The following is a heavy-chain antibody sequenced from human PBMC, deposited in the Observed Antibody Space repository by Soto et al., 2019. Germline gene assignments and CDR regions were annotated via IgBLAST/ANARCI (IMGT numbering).Heavy chain of an antibody. J-gene: IGHJ4*02. V-gene: IGHV3-48*02. CDR2: ISSSSGKI. CDR1: GFTLNGYA. D-gene: IGHD6-13*01. Sequence: GLSRRLSCVASGFTLNGYAMNWVRQAPGKGLEWVSYISSSSGKIDYADSVKGRFTISRDNAKNSLFLQMNSLRDEDTAVYYCARDPSYGSSWYYYFDYWGQGT. CDR3: ARDPSYGSSWYYYFDY.